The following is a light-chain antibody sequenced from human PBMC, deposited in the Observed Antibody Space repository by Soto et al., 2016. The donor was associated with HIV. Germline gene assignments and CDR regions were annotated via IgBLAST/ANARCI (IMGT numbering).Light chain of an antibody. CDR1: QSISSW. CDR2: KAS. CDR3: QQFGNSPYT. J-gene: IGKJ2*01. Sequence: DIQMTQSPSTLSASVGDRVTITCRASQSISSWVAWYQQKPGKAPNLLIYKASNLENGVPSRFSGSGSETDFTLTISSLQPDDFATYYCQQFGNSPYTFGQGTKLEIK. V-gene: IGKV1-5*03.